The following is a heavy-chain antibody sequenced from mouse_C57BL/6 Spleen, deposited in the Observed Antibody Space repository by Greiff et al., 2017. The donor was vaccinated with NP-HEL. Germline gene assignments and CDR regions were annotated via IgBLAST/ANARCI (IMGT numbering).Heavy chain of an antibody. J-gene: IGHJ1*03. CDR3: ARLLGYFDV. Sequence: EVKVEESGGGLVKPGGSLKLSCAASGFTFSDYGMHWVRQAPEKGLEWVAYISSGSSTIYYADTVKGRFTFSRDNAKNTLFLQMTSLRSEDTAMYYCARLLGYFDVWGTGTTVTVSS. CDR1: GFTFSDYG. V-gene: IGHV5-17*01. CDR2: ISSGSSTI.